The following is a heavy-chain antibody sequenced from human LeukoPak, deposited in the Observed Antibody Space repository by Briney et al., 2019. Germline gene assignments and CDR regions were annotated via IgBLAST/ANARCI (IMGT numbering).Heavy chain of an antibody. Sequence: PSETLSLTCTVSGGSVSSSHYWGWIRQPPGKGLEWIGSIYYGGSTYYNASLRSRVTTSVDTSKNQFSLKLSPVTAADTAVYYCAKSTYYYDTFVNAFDFWGQGTVVTVSS. V-gene: IGHV4-39*07. D-gene: IGHD3-22*01. CDR1: GGSVSSSHY. J-gene: IGHJ3*01. CDR3: AKSTYYYDTFVNAFDF. CDR2: IYYGGST.